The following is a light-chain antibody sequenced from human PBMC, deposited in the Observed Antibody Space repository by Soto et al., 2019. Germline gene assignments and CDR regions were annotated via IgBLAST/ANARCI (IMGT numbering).Light chain of an antibody. CDR1: QSVSSSY. CDR3: QQYNNWPGT. Sequence: EIVLTQSPGTLSLSPGERATLSCRASQSVSSSYLAWYQQKPGQAPRLLIYDTSTRATGVPTRFSGSRSGAEFTLTINSLQSEDFAVYYCQQYNNWPGTFGQGTKV. V-gene: IGKV3-15*01. CDR2: DTS. J-gene: IGKJ1*01.